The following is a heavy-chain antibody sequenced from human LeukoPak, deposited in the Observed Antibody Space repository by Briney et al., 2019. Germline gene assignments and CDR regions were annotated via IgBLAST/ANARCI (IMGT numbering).Heavy chain of an antibody. V-gene: IGHV3-21*01. Sequence: GGSLRLSCAASGFTFSSYSMNWVRQAPGKGLEWVSSISSSSSYIYYADSVKGRFTISRDNAKNSLYLQMNSLRAEDTAVYYCAVTPSLGYCSGGSCYTVDYWGQGTLVTVSS. CDR3: AVTPSLGYCSGGSCYTVDY. CDR1: GFTFSSYS. J-gene: IGHJ4*02. D-gene: IGHD2-15*01. CDR2: ISSSSSYI.